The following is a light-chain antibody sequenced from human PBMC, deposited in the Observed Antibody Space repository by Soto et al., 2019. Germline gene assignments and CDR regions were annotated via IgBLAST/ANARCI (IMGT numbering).Light chain of an antibody. CDR3: QQYNGYSSYT. J-gene: IGKJ2*01. CDR1: QSISSW. V-gene: IGKV1-5*01. Sequence: DIQMTQSPSTMSASVGDRVTITCRARQSISSWLAWYQQKPGKAPKLLIYDASTLQSGVPSRFSGSGSGTEFTLTISSLQPDDFATYYCQQYNGYSSYTFGQGTKVDI. CDR2: DAS.